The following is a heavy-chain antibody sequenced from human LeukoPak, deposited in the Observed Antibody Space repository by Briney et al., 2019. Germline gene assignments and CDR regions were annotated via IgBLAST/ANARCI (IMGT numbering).Heavy chain of an antibody. CDR2: ISAYNGDT. D-gene: IGHD5-24*01. J-gene: IGHJ4*02. CDR3: ATSEVATPPDY. V-gene: IGHV1-18*01. Sequence: ASVKVSCKASGYTFTSYGISWVRQAPGQGLEWMGWISAYNGDTNYAQKLQGRVTMTTDTSTSTAYMELRSLRSDDTAVYYCATSEVATPPDYWGQGTLVTVSS. CDR1: GYTFTSYG.